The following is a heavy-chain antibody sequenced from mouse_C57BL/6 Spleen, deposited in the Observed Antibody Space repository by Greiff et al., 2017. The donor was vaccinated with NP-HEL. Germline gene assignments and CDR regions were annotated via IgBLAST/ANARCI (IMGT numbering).Heavy chain of an antibody. J-gene: IGHJ4*01. D-gene: IGHD2-5*01. V-gene: IGHV2-6-1*01. CDR1: GFSLTSYG. Sequence: VQVVESGPGLVAPSQSLSITCTVSGFSLTSYGVHWVRQPPGKGLEWLVVIWSDGSTTYNSALKSRLSISKDNSKSQVFLKMNSLQTDDTAMYYCARQRTYYSNYDAMDYWGQGTSVTVSS. CDR3: ARQRTYYSNYDAMDY. CDR2: IWSDGST.